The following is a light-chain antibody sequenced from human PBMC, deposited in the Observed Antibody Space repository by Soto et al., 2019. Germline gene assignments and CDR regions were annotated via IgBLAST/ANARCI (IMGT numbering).Light chain of an antibody. J-gene: IGKJ2*01. CDR3: QHYGNSRDT. CDR1: QSVAGNS. V-gene: IGKV3-20*01. Sequence: EIVLTQSPGTLSLSPGDGATLSCRASQSVAGNSLAWYRHKSGQPPRLIMYGASSRATGIPGRFSGSGSGTDFTLTISRLEPVDFVVYYFQHYGNSRDTFGQGTNLEIK. CDR2: GAS.